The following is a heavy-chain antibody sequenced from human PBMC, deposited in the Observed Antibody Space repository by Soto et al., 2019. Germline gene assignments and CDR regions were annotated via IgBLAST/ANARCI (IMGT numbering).Heavy chain of an antibody. CDR3: ARERDSYGQGANYFDY. V-gene: IGHV1-69*06. D-gene: IGHD5-18*01. J-gene: IGHJ4*02. CDR2: TIPIFGTA. Sequence: QVQLVQSGAEVKKPGSSVKVSCKASGGTFSSYAISWVRQAPGQGLEWMGGTIPIFGTANYAQKFQGRVTITADKSTSTAYMELSSLRSEDTAVYYCARERDSYGQGANYFDYWGQGTLVTVSS. CDR1: GGTFSSYA.